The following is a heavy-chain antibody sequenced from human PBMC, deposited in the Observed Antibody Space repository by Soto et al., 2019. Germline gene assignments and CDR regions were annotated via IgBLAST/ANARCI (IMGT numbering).Heavy chain of an antibody. D-gene: IGHD5-12*01. J-gene: IGHJ5*02. V-gene: IGHV3-48*01. CDR1: GVNFSSYS. CDR3: AREWDGDGYNSGWFDP. CDR2: ISSSSRTI. Sequence: GGSLRLSCAASGVNFSSYSMNWVRQATGKGLEWVSYISSSSRTIYCADSVKGRFTISRDNAKNSLYLQMNSLRAEDTAVYYCAREWDGDGYNSGWFDPWGQGTLVTVSS.